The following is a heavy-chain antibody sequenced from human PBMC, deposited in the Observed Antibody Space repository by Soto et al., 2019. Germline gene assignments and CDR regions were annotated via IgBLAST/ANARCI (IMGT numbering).Heavy chain of an antibody. CDR2: ISSISTYI. CDR1: GFTFSAYT. V-gene: IGHV3-21*01. D-gene: IGHD6-6*01. J-gene: IGHJ4*02. CDR3: ALVHIAASDY. Sequence: EVQLVESGGGLVKPGGSLRLSCAVSGFTFSAYTMSWVRQPPGKGLEWVATISSISTYIKYADSVKGRFTISRDNARNYLYMQMDSLRVEDTAVYYCALVHIAASDYWGQGTLVTVSS.